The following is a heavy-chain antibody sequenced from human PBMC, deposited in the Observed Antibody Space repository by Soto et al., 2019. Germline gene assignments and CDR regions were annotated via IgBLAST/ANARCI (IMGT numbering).Heavy chain of an antibody. D-gene: IGHD3-10*01. CDR3: ARGDGSGSFSYGMDV. Sequence: QLQLVESGGGVVQPGRSLRLSCAASGFTFSNYAMHWVRQAPGKGLEWVAVIWFDGNNEYYGDSVKGRFATSRDNSKNTLYLQMNSLRAEDTAGYYCARGDGSGSFSYGMDVWGQGTTVTVSS. CDR1: GFTFSNYA. CDR2: IWFDGNNE. J-gene: IGHJ6*02. V-gene: IGHV3-33*01.